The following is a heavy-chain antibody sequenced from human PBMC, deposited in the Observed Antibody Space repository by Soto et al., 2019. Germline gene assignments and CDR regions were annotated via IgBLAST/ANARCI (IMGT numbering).Heavy chain of an antibody. Sequence: GGSLRLSCAASGFTFNSFGIHWVRQAPGKGLEWVSAISGSGGSTYYADSVRGRFTISRDNSKNTLYLQMNSLRAEDTAVYYCAKELHRPSEYMDVWGQGTTVTVSS. CDR1: GFTFNSFG. CDR3: AKELHRPSEYMDV. D-gene: IGHD6-6*01. J-gene: IGHJ6*02. CDR2: ISGSGGST. V-gene: IGHV3-23*01.